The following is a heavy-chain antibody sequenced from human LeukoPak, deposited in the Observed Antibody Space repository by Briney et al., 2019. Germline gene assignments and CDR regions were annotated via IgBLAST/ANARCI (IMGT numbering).Heavy chain of an antibody. Sequence: PSETLSLTCAVYGESFSGYYWSWIRQPPGKGLEWIGYIYYSGSTNYNPSLKSRVTISVDTSKNQFSLKLSSVTAADTAVYYCAREGEDYMDVWGKGTTVTVSS. V-gene: IGHV4-59*01. CDR3: AREGEDYMDV. CDR1: GESFSGYY. CDR2: IYYSGST. J-gene: IGHJ6*03.